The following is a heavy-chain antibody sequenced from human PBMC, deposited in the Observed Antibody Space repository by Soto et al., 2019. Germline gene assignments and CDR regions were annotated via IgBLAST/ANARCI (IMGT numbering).Heavy chain of an antibody. CDR3: ARALKQLAYFYYYGMDV. V-gene: IGHV1-69*01. CDR2: IIPIFGTA. Sequence: QVQLVQSGAEVKKPGSSVKVSCKASGGTFSSYAISWVRQAPGQGLEWMGGIIPIFGTANYAQKFQGRVTITADESTSTAYMELSSLRSEDTAVYYCARALKQLAYFYYYGMDVWGQGTTVTVSS. CDR1: GGTFSSYA. J-gene: IGHJ6*02. D-gene: IGHD6-13*01.